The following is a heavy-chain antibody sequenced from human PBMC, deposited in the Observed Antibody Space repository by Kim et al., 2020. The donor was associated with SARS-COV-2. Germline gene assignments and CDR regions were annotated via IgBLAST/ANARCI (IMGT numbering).Heavy chain of an antibody. CDR3: ARDPTIFGVVGYYGMDV. J-gene: IGHJ6*02. Sequence: SETLSLTCTVPGGSISSGGYYWSWIRQHPGKGLEWIGYIYYSGSTYYNPSLKSRVTISVDTSKNQFSLKLSSVTAADTAVYYCARDPTIFGVVGYYGMDVWGQGTTVTVSS. D-gene: IGHD3-3*01. V-gene: IGHV4-31*03. CDR2: IYYSGST. CDR1: GGSISSGGYY.